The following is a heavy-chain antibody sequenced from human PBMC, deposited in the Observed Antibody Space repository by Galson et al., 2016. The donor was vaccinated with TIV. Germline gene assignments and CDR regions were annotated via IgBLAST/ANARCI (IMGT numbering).Heavy chain of an antibody. Sequence: SLRLSCAASGFTFTTYAMTWVRQAPGGGLEWVSAISGDGGSTYYAESMKGRFTVSKDISKNTLYLQMKSLRVEDTAVYYCAKVATGGSSYYDTQPPEYWGQGTLVTVSS. CDR2: ISGDGGST. CDR3: AKVATGGSSYYDTQPPEY. D-gene: IGHD3-22*01. V-gene: IGHV3-23*01. CDR1: GFTFTTYA. J-gene: IGHJ4*02.